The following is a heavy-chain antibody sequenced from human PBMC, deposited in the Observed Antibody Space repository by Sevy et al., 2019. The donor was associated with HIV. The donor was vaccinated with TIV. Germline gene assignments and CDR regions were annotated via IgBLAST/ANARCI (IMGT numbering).Heavy chain of an antibody. CDR3: ARVSLAYCGGDCYSGAFDI. J-gene: IGHJ3*02. CDR2: ISYDGSNK. Sequence: GGSLRLSCAASGFTFSSYAMHWVRQAPGKGLEWVAVISYDGSNKYYADSVKGRFTISRDNSKNTLYLQMNSLRAEDTAVYYCARVSLAYCGGDCYSGAFDIWGHGTMVTVSS. V-gene: IGHV3-30-3*01. CDR1: GFTFSSYA. D-gene: IGHD2-21*02.